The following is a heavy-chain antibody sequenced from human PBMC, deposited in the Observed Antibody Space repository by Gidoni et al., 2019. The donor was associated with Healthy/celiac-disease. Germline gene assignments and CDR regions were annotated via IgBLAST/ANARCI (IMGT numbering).Heavy chain of an antibody. CDR1: GGSISSGSYY. CDR2: IYTSGST. CDR3: ARDLSSSSGYYFDD. Sequence: QVQLQESGPGLVKPSQTLSLTCTVSGGSISSGSYYWSWIRQPAGKGLEWIGRIYTSGSTNYNPSLKSRVTRSVDTSKNQFSLKLSSVTAADTAVYYCARDLSSSSGYYFDDWGQGTLVTVSS. J-gene: IGHJ4*02. D-gene: IGHD6-6*01. V-gene: IGHV4-61*02.